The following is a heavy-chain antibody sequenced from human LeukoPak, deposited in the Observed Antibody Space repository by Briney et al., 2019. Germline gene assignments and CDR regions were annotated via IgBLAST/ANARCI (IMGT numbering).Heavy chain of an antibody. CDR3: ARVYSSGWVLFDY. J-gene: IGHJ4*02. Sequence: SETLSLTCTVSGGSISSSSYYWGWIRQPPGKGLEWIGSIYYSGSTYYNPSLKSRVTISVDTSKNQFSLKLSSVTAADTAVYYCARVYSSGWVLFDYWGQGTLVTVSS. CDR2: IYYSGST. CDR1: GGSISSSSYY. V-gene: IGHV4-39*07. D-gene: IGHD6-19*01.